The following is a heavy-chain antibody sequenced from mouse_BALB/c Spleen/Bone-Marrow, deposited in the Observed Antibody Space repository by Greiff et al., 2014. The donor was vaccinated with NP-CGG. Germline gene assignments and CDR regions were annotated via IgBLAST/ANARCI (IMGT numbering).Heavy chain of an antibody. CDR2: INSGSGGT. J-gene: IGHJ4*01. CDR1: GYAFTNYL. CDR3: ARAITDAMDY. D-gene: IGHD2-4*01. Sequence: QVQLKESGAELVRPGTSVKVSCKGSGYAFTNYLIEWVKQRPGQGLEWIEVINSGSGGTKYNEKFKGKATLTADKSSSTAYVQLSSLTSDDSAVYFCARAITDAMDYWGQGTSVTVSS. V-gene: IGHV1-54*01.